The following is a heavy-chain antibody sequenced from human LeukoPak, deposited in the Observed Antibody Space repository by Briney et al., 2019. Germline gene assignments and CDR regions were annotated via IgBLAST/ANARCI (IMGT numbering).Heavy chain of an antibody. CDR2: INHSEST. Sequence: PSETLSLTCAVYGGSFSGYYWSWIRQPPGKGLEWIGEINHSESTNYNPSLKCRVTISVDTSKNQFSLKLSSVTAADTAVYYCARAWAWSYGVFAFFDYWGQGTLVTVSS. CDR1: GGSFSGYY. D-gene: IGHD1-26*01. V-gene: IGHV4-34*01. CDR3: ARAWAWSYGVFAFFDY. J-gene: IGHJ4*02.